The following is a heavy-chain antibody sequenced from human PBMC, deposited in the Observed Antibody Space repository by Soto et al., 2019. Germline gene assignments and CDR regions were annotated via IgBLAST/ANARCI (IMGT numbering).Heavy chain of an antibody. V-gene: IGHV3-23*01. CDR3: AKDQGQQLVPQPFDY. CDR2: ISGSGGST. J-gene: IGHJ4*02. D-gene: IGHD6-13*01. Sequence: GGSLRLSCAASGFTFSSYAMSWVRQAPGKGLEWVSAISGSGGSTYYADSVKGRFTISRDNSKNTPYLQMNSLRAEDTAVYYCAKDQGQQLVPQPFDYWGQGTLVTVSS. CDR1: GFTFSSYA.